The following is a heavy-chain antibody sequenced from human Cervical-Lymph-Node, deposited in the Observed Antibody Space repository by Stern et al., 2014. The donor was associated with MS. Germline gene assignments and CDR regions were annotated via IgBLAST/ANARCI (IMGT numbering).Heavy chain of an antibody. J-gene: IGHJ4*02. Sequence: QITLKESGPVLVKPTETLMLTCTVSGFSLSNGRMGVSWIRQPPGKALEWLAHIFSNDERSYSTSLKSRLTIPKDTSRSQVVLTMTNMDPVDTATYFCARILYDGAYRGDYWGQGILVTVSS. D-gene: IGHD3-10*01. CDR1: GFSLSNGRMG. CDR2: IFSNDER. CDR3: ARILYDGAYRGDY. V-gene: IGHV2-26*01.